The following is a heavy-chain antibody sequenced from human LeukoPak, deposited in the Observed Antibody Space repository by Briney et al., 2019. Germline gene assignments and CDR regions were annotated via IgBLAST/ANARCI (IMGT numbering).Heavy chain of an antibody. CDR1: GYTFTSYD. V-gene: IGHV1-8*01. CDR3: ARGLAHLDY. CDR2: MNPNSGNT. J-gene: IGHJ4*02. Sequence: ASVKVSCKASGYTFTSYDINRVRQATGQGLEWMGWMNPNSGNTGYAQKFRGRVTLTRNTSISTAYMELSSLRSEDTAVYYCARGLAHLDYWGQGTLVTVSS.